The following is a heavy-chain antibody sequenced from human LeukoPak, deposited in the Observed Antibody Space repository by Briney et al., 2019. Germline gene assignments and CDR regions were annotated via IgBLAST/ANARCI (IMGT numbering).Heavy chain of an antibody. Sequence: APVKVSCKVSGYTLTELSMHWVRQAPGKGLEWMGSFDPEDGETIYAQKFQGRVTVTGDTSTDTAYMELSSLRSEDTAVYYCATDSGIAVALAFDYWGQGTLVTVSS. D-gene: IGHD6-19*01. CDR2: FDPEDGET. J-gene: IGHJ4*02. CDR1: GYTLTELS. CDR3: ATDSGIAVALAFDY. V-gene: IGHV1-24*01.